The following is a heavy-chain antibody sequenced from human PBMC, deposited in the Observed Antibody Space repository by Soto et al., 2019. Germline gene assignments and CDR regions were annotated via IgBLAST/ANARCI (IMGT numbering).Heavy chain of an antibody. D-gene: IGHD6-13*01. J-gene: IGHJ4*02. CDR1: GYTFTSYY. Sequence: ASVKVSCKASGYTFTSYYMHWVRQAPGQGLEWIGIINPSGGSTSYAQKFQGRVTMTRDTSTSTVYMELSSLRSEDTAVYYCARAGGIAAAIYYFDYWGQGTLVTVSS. V-gene: IGHV1-46*03. CDR3: ARAGGIAAAIYYFDY. CDR2: INPSGGST.